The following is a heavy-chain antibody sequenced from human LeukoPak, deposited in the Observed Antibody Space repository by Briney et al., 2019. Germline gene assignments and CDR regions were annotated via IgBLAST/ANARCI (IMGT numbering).Heavy chain of an antibody. Sequence: SVKVSCKAPGGTFSSYAISWVRQAPGQGLEWMGRIIPILGIANYAQKFQGRVTITADKSTSTAYMELSSLRSEDTAVYYCASPRLYSSSLYGMDVWGQGTTVTVSS. V-gene: IGHV1-69*04. J-gene: IGHJ6*02. CDR3: ASPRLYSSSLYGMDV. CDR2: IIPILGIA. D-gene: IGHD6-13*01. CDR1: GGTFSSYA.